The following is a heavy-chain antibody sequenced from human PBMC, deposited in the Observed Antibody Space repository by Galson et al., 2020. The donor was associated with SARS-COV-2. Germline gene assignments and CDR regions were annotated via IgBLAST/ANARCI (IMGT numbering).Heavy chain of an antibody. CDR2: INQDRSKE. J-gene: IGHJ4*02. D-gene: IGHD3-3*01. Sequence: GGSLRLSCVASGFTFWRYVMGWVRQAPGKGLEWVANINQDRSKEVYAESVRGRFTISRDNAKNTLFLQMNSLRDDDTALYFCVREGKYDLWNGYSTFESWGQGSLVTVSS. CDR1: GFTFWRYV. CDR3: VREGKYDLWNGYSTFES. V-gene: IGHV3-7*01.